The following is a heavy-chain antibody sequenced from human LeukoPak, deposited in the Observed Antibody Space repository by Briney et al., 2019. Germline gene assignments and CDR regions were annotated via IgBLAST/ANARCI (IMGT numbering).Heavy chain of an antibody. CDR3: ARDDTAMAGY. J-gene: IGHJ4*02. V-gene: IGHV3-21*01. Sequence: PGGSLRLSCAASGFTFSSYSMNWVRQAPGKGLEWVSSISSSSSYIYYADSVKGRLTISRDNAKNSLYLQMNSLRAEDTAVYYCARDDTAMAGYWGQGTLVTVSS. CDR1: GFTFSSYS. D-gene: IGHD5-18*01. CDR2: ISSSSSYI.